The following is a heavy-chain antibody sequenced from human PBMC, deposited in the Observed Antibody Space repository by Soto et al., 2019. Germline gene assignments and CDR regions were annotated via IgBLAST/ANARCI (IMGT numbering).Heavy chain of an antibody. CDR3: ARAGGTTVTGLWHFDS. Sequence: QVQLEESGGGVVQPGRSLRLSCEASGFTFNTHSMHWVRQPPGKGLEWLAAIWYDGTQKYYADSVKGRLIISRDNSKKTLYLEMNSLRAEDTAVYYCARAGGTTVTGLWHFDSWGQGTLVTVSS. CDR2: IWYDGTQK. V-gene: IGHV3-33*01. J-gene: IGHJ4*02. D-gene: IGHD4-17*01. CDR1: GFTFNTHS.